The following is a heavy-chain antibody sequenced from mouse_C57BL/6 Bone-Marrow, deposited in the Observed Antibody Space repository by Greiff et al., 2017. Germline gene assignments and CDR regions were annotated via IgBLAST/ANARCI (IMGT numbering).Heavy chain of an antibody. CDR3: ARWRYPWFAY. CDR2: IDPSDSYT. CDR1: GYTFTSYW. D-gene: IGHD2-14*01. Sequence: QVQLKQPGAELVKPGASVKLSCKASGYTFTSYWMQWVKQRPGQGLEWIGEIDPSDSYTNYNQKFKGKATLTVDTSSSTAYMQLSSLTSEDSAVYYCARWRYPWFAYWGQGTLVTVSA. V-gene: IGHV1-50*01. J-gene: IGHJ3*01.